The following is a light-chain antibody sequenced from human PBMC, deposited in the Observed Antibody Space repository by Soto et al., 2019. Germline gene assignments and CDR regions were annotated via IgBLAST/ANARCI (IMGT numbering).Light chain of an antibody. J-gene: IGKJ4*01. CDR1: QTVTGNY. CDR3: QQRSNWLT. Sequence: EIVLTQSPGTLSLSPGERATLSCRASQTVTGNYLAWYHQKPGQAPRLLIHSASSRATGIPDRFSASGSRTDFTLTISRLEPEDFAVYYCQQRSNWLTFGGGTKVDIK. V-gene: IGKV3D-20*02. CDR2: SAS.